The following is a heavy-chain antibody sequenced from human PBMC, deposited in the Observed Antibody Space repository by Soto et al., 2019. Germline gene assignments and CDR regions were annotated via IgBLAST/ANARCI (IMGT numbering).Heavy chain of an antibody. Sequence: PSETLSLTCTVSGGSISSTTSYWSWIRQHPGKGLEWIGYIYYSGSTYYNPSLKSRVTISLDTSENQFSLNLSSVTAADTAVYYCAGEGGDGLDYRAQGTLVAVSA. CDR3: AGEGGDGLDY. CDR2: IYYSGST. CDR1: GGSISSTTSY. J-gene: IGHJ4*02. V-gene: IGHV4-31*03. D-gene: IGHD3-16*01.